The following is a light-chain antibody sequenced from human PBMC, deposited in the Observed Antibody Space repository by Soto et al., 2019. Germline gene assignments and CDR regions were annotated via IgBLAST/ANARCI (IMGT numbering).Light chain of an antibody. V-gene: IGKV4-1*01. CDR2: WAS. J-gene: IGKJ1*01. CDR1: QSIFLSSRNKNY. Sequence: DIVMTQSPDSLAVSLGERATINCRSTQSIFLSSRNKNYLAWYQQKPGQPPKKVISWASTRESGVPDRFSGSGSGTDFTLTISXLQAXXXXXXXXXXXFRTPWTFGQGTKVEIK. CDR3: XXXFRTPWT.